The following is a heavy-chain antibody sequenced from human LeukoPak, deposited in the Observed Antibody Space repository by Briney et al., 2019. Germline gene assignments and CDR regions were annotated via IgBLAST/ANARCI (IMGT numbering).Heavy chain of an antibody. Sequence: PSETLSLTCAVYGGSFSGYYWSWIRQPPGKGLEWIGEIRHSGSTNYNPSLKSRVTISVDTSKNQFSLKLSSVTAADTAVYYCASSTVDHWGQGTLVTVSS. CDR1: GGSFSGYY. CDR2: IRHSGST. J-gene: IGHJ4*02. V-gene: IGHV4-34*01. CDR3: ASSTVDH. D-gene: IGHD4-17*01.